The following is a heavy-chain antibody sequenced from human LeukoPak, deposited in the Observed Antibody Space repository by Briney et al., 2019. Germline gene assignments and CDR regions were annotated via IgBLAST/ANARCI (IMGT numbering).Heavy chain of an antibody. D-gene: IGHD6-19*01. CDR2: IKQDGSEK. J-gene: IGHJ4*02. CDR1: GLTFSSYW. V-gene: IGHV3-7*01. Sequence: PGGSLRLSCAASGLTFSSYWMSWVRQAPGKGLEWVANIKQDGSEKYYVDSVKGRFTISRDNAKNSLYLQMNSLRAEDTAVYYCARDRYSSGWYGSWGQGTLVTVSS. CDR3: ARDRYSSGWYGS.